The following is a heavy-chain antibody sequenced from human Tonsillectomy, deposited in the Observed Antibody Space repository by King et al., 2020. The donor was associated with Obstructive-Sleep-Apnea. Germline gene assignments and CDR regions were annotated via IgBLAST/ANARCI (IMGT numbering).Heavy chain of an antibody. J-gene: IGHJ4*02. Sequence: QLVQSGAEVKKPGASVKVSCKASGYTFTSCDINWVRQATGQGLEWMGWMNPHSGNTGFAQKFQGRVNMTRDTAMRTAYMELSSLRSEDTGIYFCARVSTRYDSGSNYKLDFDYWGQGTLVTVSS. V-gene: IGHV1-8*01. CDR3: ARVSTRYDSGSNYKLDFDY. CDR1: GYTFTSCD. D-gene: IGHD3-10*01. CDR2: MNPHSGNT.